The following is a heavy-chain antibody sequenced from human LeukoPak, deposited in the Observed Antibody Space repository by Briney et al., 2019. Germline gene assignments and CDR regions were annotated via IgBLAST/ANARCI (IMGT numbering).Heavy chain of an antibody. V-gene: IGHV1-69*04. D-gene: IGHD6-6*01. CDR2: ITPFFGVA. CDR3: ARDTNEEYSSSSDGLAV. CDR1: GGNFGNYV. Sequence: SVKVSCKASGGNFGNYVIHWVRQAPGQGLERMGRITPFFGVANYAQTFQDRVTFTADKITNTAYMLISSLKSEDTAVYFCARDTNEEYSSSSDGLAVWGQGTTVTVSS. J-gene: IGHJ6*02.